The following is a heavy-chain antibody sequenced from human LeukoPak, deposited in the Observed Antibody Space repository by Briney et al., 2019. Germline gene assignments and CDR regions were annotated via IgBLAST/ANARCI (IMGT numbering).Heavy chain of an antibody. V-gene: IGHV1-8*01. J-gene: IGHJ5*02. CDR3: ARGRAGRKGWFDP. CDR1: GYTFTTYD. Sequence: ASVKVSCKASGYTFTTYDINWVRQATGQGLEWIGWMNPNSGNSGYAQKFQGRVTMTRNTSISTAYMELSSLKSEDTVVYYCARGRAGRKGWFDPWGQGTLVTVSS. CDR2: MNPNSGNS.